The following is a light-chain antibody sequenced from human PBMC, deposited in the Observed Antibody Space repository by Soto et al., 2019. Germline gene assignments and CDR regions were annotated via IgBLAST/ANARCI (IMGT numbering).Light chain of an antibody. CDR2: GAS. CDR1: QSINSF. Sequence: EIVLTQSAGALSLSPGEGATLSFRASQSINSFLAWYQQRRGQAPRLLIHGASNRATGIPDRFSGSGSGTDFTLTISRLEPEDFAVYYCQQYGNSPRTFGQGTKVDIK. J-gene: IGKJ1*01. V-gene: IGKV3-20*01. CDR3: QQYGNSPRT.